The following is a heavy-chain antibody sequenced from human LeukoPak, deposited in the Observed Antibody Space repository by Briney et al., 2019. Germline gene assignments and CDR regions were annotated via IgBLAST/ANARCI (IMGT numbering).Heavy chain of an antibody. Sequence: GGSLRLSCAASGFTFSSYAMHWVRQAPGKGLEWVAVISYDGSNKYYADSVKGRFTISRDNSKNTLYLQMNSLRAGDTAVYYCARTVIGDYWGQGTLVTVSS. CDR3: ARTVIGDY. J-gene: IGHJ4*02. D-gene: IGHD2/OR15-2a*01. CDR2: ISYDGSNK. CDR1: GFTFSSYA. V-gene: IGHV3-30-3*01.